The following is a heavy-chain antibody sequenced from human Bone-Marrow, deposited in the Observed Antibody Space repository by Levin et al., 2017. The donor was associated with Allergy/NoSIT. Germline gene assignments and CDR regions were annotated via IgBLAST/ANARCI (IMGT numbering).Heavy chain of an antibody. CDR2: IYGGDSDT. Sequence: GGSLRLSCKASGYRFISFWVGWVRQMPGKGLEWMGIIYGGDSDTRYSPSFQGQVTISADKSVSTAYLEWRSLKASDTAMYYCATGFSGGYYFFDSWGQGTLVTVSS. CDR1: GYRFISFW. CDR3: ATGFSGGYYFFDS. J-gene: IGHJ4*02. D-gene: IGHD3-10*01. V-gene: IGHV5-51*01.